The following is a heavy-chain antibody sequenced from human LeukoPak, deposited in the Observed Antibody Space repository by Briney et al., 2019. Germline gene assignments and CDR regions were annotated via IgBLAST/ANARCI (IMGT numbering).Heavy chain of an antibody. CDR2: ISGSGGST. V-gene: IGHV3-23*01. J-gene: IGHJ6*02. Sequence: ETLSLTCTVSGGSISSYYWSWIRQPPGKGLEWVSAISGSGGSTYYADSVKGRFTIFRDNSKNTLSLQMNSLRAEDTAVYYCARDQLPDVWGQGTTVTVSS. D-gene: IGHD4-23*01. CDR3: ARDQLPDV. CDR1: GGSISSYY.